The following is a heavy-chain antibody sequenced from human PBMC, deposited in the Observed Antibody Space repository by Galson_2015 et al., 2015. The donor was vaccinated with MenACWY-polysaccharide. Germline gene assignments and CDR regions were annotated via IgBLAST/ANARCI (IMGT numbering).Heavy chain of an antibody. J-gene: IGHJ4*02. CDR1: GFTFSSFG. D-gene: IGHD3-10*01. Sequence: SLRLSCAASGFTFSSFGMHWVRQAPGKGLEWVAVVSYDGGNTYYADSVKGRFTISKDNSKKTLYLQMNSLRAEDTAVYYCAKALAYYGSGSYFGFDYWGQRTLVTVSS. CDR2: VSYDGGNT. CDR3: AKALAYYGSGSYFGFDY. V-gene: IGHV3-30*18.